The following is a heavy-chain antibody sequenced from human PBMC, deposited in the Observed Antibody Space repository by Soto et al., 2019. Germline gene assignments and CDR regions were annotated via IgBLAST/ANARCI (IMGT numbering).Heavy chain of an antibody. CDR2: ISYSGNT. V-gene: IGHV4-30-4*01. J-gene: IGHJ6*02. Sequence: SETLSLTCSVSGDSVTSGDYYWTWVRQSPGKGLEWIGYISYSGNTAYNPSLSSRLTISLDTSKNHFSLKLHAATAADTAVYYCARGHWSPITMIVVDKYGMDVWGQGTTVTVSS. D-gene: IGHD3-22*01. CDR3: ARGHWSPITMIVVDKYGMDV. CDR1: GDSVTSGDYY.